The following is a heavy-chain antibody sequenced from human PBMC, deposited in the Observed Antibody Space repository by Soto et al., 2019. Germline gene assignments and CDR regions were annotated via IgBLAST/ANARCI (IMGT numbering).Heavy chain of an antibody. V-gene: IGHV1-69*06. J-gene: IGHJ5*02. CDR2: IIPIFGTA. CDR1: GGTFSSYA. CDR3: ARVCRYCTNGVASNWFDP. Sequence: QVQLVQSVAEVKKPGSSVKVSCKASGGTFSSYAISWVRQAPGQGLEWMGGIIPIFGTANYAQKFQGRVTITADKSTSTAYMELSSLRSEDTAVYYCARVCRYCTNGVASNWFDPWGQGTLVTVSS. D-gene: IGHD2-8*01.